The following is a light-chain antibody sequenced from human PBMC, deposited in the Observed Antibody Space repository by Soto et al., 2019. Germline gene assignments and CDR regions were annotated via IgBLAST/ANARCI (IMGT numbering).Light chain of an antibody. J-gene: IGLJ1*01. CDR1: SSDVGGYDY. CDR3: SSYSISTAYL. CDR2: EVS. V-gene: IGLV2-14*01. Sequence: QSVLTQPASVSGSPGQSITISCTGTSSDVGGYDYVSWYQLHPGKAPKLMVFEVSNRPSGVSYRFSGSKSGNTASLTISGLQAEDEADYFFSSYSISTAYLFGTGTKLTVL.